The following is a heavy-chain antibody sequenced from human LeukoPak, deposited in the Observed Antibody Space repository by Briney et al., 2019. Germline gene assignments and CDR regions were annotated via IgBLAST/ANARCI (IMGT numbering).Heavy chain of an antibody. CDR2: ISYDGSNK. J-gene: IGHJ4*02. V-gene: IGHV3-30*19. CDR3: AREKWELRGGAFDY. Sequence: GGSLRLSCAASGFTFSSYGMHWVRQAPGKGLEWVAVISYDGSNKYYADSVKGRFTISRDNSKNTLYLQMNSLRAEDTAVYYCAREKWELRGGAFDYWGQGTLVTVSS. CDR1: GFTFSSYG. D-gene: IGHD1-26*01.